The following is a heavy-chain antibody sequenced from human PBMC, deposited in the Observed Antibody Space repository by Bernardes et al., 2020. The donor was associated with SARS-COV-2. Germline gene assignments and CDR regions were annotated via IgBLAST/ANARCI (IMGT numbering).Heavy chain of an antibody. V-gene: IGHV3-74*01. CDR3: GRGTNCVGECSKTPPER. Sequence: GGSLRLSCAASGFTISSYWMHWVRQVPGKGLVWVSRINSDGESTSYADSVKGRFTISRDNAKNMMYLQMNSLTVEDTAVYYCGRGTNCVGECSKTPPERWGQGILVTVSS. D-gene: IGHD2-21*01. J-gene: IGHJ4*02. CDR2: INSDGEST. CDR1: GFTISSYW.